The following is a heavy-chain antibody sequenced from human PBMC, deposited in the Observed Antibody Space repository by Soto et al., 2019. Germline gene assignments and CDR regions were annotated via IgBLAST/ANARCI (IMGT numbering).Heavy chain of an antibody. CDR2: IYSGGST. D-gene: IGHD6-6*01. CDR3: ARALIAAYYYYGMDV. Sequence: EVQLVETGGGLIQPGGSLRLSCAASGFTVSSNYMSWVRQAPGKGLEWVSVIYSGGSTYYADSVKGRFTISRDNSKNTLYLQMNSLRAEDTAVYYCARALIAAYYYYGMDVWGQGTTVTVSS. V-gene: IGHV3-53*02. J-gene: IGHJ6*02. CDR1: GFTVSSNY.